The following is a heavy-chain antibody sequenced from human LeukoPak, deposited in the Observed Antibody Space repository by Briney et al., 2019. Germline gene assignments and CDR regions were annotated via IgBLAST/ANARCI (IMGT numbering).Heavy chain of an antibody. J-gene: IGHJ6*03. D-gene: IGHD2-2*01. V-gene: IGHV4-30-2*01. CDR2: IYHSGST. CDR3: AVGYCSSTSCSRNYYYYYYMDV. Sequence: SETLSLTCTVSGGSISSGGYYWSWIRQPPGKGLEWIGYIYHSGSTYYNPSLKSRVTISVDRSKNQFSLKLSSVTAADTAVYYCAVGYCSSTSCSRNYYYYYYMDVWGKGTTVTVSS. CDR1: GGSISSGGYY.